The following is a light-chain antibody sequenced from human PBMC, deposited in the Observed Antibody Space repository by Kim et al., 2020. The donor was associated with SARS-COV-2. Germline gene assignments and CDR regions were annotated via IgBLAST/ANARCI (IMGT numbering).Light chain of an antibody. V-gene: IGKV4-1*01. J-gene: IGKJ3*01. Sequence: ATINGKSSQSVLDSSNNKSYLAWYQQKPGQPPKLLIYWASTRESGVPDRFSGSGSGTDFTLTISSLQAEDVAVYYCQQYYSTPFTFGPGTKVDIK. CDR2: WAS. CDR1: QSVLDSSNNKSY. CDR3: QQYYSTPFT.